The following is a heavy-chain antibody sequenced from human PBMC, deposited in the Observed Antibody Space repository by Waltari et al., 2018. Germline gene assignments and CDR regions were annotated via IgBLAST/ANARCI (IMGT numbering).Heavy chain of an antibody. CDR1: GFIFSDYW. D-gene: IGHD6-25*01. V-gene: IGHV3-74*01. CDR3: AKTGGSGRPADLDV. CDR2: ITPDGSGA. J-gene: IGHJ6*04. Sequence: EVQLVESGGGVVQPGGSLRLACAASGFIFSDYWIHWARQAPGQGLVWVSRITPDGSGATYADSVRGRFTISRDNPTRTVYLEMNSLTDEDTAVYYCAKTGGSGRPADLDVWGKGTTVIVSS.